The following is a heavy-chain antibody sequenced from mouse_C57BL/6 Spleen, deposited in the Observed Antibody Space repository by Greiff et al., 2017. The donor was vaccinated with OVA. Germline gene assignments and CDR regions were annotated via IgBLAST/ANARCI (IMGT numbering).Heavy chain of an antibody. D-gene: IGHD1-1*01. CDR1: GYTFTSYW. J-gene: IGHJ2*01. CDR3: AREGIITTVGVDY. CDR2: INPGNGGT. Sequence: VQLQQSGTELVKPGASVKLSCKASGYTFTSYWMHWVQQRPGQGLEWIGNINPGNGGTNYNEKFKSKATLTVDKSSSTAYMQLSSLTSEGSAVYYCAREGIITTVGVDYWGQGITLTVSS. V-gene: IGHV1-53*01.